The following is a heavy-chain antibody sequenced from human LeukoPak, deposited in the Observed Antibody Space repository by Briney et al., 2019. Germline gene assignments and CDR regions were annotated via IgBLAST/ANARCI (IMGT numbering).Heavy chain of an antibody. Sequence: PSETLSLTCSVSGGSLSSYYWTWIRQPAGKGLEWIGRIFTTGSTNYNPSLMSRVTMSLDTSKNHFSLRLSSVTAADSAVYYCARVSRRHTLDYWGQGTLVTVSS. CDR2: IFTTGST. CDR3: ARVSRRHTLDY. J-gene: IGHJ4*02. CDR1: GGSLSSYY. V-gene: IGHV4-4*07.